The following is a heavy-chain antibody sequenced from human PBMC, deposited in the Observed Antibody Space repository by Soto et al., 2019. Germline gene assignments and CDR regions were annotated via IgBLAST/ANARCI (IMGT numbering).Heavy chain of an antibody. CDR1: GYSFTSYW. J-gene: IGHJ6*02. V-gene: IGHV5-51*01. D-gene: IGHD1-26*01. CDR3: ARNINPYSGSYYYYYDMDV. Sequence: GESLKISCKGSGYSFTSYWIGWVRQMPGKGLEWMGIIYPGDSDTRYSPSFQGQVTISADKSISTAYLQWSSLKASDTAMYYCARNINPYSGSYYYYYDMDVWGQGTTVTVSS. CDR2: IYPGDSDT.